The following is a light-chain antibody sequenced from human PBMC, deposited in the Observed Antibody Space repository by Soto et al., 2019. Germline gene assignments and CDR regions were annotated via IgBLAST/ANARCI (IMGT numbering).Light chain of an antibody. CDR2: GDN. J-gene: IGLJ3*02. CDR3: QSYGG. Sequence: NFMLTQPHSVSESPGKTITISCTRSSGSIASNYVQWCQQRPGSAPATIIYGDNLRPSGVPDRFSGSIDISSNSASLTISGLKTEDEADYYCQSYGGFGGRTKLTGL. CDR1: SGSIASNY. V-gene: IGLV6-57*04.